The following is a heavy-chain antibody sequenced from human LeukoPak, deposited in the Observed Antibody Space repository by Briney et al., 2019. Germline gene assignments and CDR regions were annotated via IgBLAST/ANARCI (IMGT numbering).Heavy chain of an antibody. CDR3: AKAVALNYFHYGLDV. J-gene: IGHJ6*02. Sequence: GGSLRLSCAASGFTFSSYAMSWVRQAPGKGLEWVSVISGSDNSTYYADSVKGRFTISRDNSKYTLYLQMNSLRVEDTAVYYCAKAVALNYFHYGLDVWGQGTTVTVSS. CDR2: ISGSDNST. D-gene: IGHD6-19*01. CDR1: GFTFSSYA. V-gene: IGHV3-23*01.